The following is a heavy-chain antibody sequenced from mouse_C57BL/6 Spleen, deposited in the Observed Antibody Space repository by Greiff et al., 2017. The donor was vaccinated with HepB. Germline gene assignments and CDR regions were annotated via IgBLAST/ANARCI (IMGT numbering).Heavy chain of an antibody. CDR2: IDPEDGET. Sequence: VQLQQSGAELVKPGASVKLSCTASGFNIKDYYMHWVKQRTEQGLEWIGRIDPEDGETKYAPEFQGKATITADTSSNTAYLQLSRLTSEDTACYYLARAMVTTDYWGQGPTLTVSS. CDR3: ARAMVTTDY. D-gene: IGHD2-2*01. J-gene: IGHJ2*01. V-gene: IGHV14-2*01. CDR1: GFNIKDYY.